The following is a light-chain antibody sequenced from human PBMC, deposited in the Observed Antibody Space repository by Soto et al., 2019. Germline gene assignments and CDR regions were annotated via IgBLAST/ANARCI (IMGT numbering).Light chain of an antibody. CDR3: LQDYNYPRT. CDR2: AAT. Sequence: AIPMTQSPSSLSASVGDRVTITCRASQGIRNDLGWYQQKPGKAPKLLIYAATSLQSGVPSRFSGSGSGTDFTLTISSLQPEDCATYYCLQDYNYPRTFCQGTKVEIK. V-gene: IGKV1-6*01. CDR1: QGIRND. J-gene: IGKJ1*01.